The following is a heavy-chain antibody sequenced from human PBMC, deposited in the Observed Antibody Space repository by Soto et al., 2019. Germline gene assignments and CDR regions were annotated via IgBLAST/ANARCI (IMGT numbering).Heavy chain of an antibody. CDR2: IDPYDSYT. CDR1: GYNFNNYG. D-gene: IGHD1-26*01. Sequence: GESLKISCKGSGYNFNNYGISWVRQMPGKGLEWMGRIDPYDSYTNYSPSFQGHVTISVDKSISTAYLQWSSLRAEDAAIYYCAKDRLVGAADFYYGMDVWGQGTTVTVSS. J-gene: IGHJ6*02. CDR3: AKDRLVGAADFYYGMDV. V-gene: IGHV5-10-1*01.